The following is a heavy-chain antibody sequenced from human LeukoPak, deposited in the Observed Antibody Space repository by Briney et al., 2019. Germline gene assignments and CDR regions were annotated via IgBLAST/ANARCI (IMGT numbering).Heavy chain of an antibody. CDR1: GYTFTGYY. Sequence: ASVKVSCKASGYTFTGYYMHWVRQAPGQGLEWMGRINPNSGGTDYAQKFQGRVTMTRDTSISTAYMELSRLRSDDTAVYYCARDSRVKIFGVVIMTGYFDYWGQGTLVTVFS. CDR2: INPNSGGT. V-gene: IGHV1-2*06. D-gene: IGHD3-3*01. CDR3: ARDSRVKIFGVVIMTGYFDY. J-gene: IGHJ4*02.